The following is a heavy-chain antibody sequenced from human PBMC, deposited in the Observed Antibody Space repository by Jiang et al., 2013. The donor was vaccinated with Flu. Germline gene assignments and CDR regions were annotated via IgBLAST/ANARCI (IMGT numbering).Heavy chain of an antibody. J-gene: IGHJ4*02. CDR3: AHLPSTGVIAYSKYFDY. CDR1: GFSLSTSGVG. CDR2: IYWNDDK. Sequence: KPTQTLTLTCTFSGFSLSTSGVGVGWIRQPPGKALEWLALIYWNDDKRYSPSLKSRLTITKDTSKNQVVLTMTNMDPVDTATYYCAHLPSTGVIAYSKYFDYWGQGTLVTVSS. D-gene: IGHD2-21*01. V-gene: IGHV2-5*01.